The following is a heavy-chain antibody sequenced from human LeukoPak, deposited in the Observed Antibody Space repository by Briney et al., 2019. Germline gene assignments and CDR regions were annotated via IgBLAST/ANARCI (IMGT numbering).Heavy chain of an antibody. D-gene: IGHD1-1*01. V-gene: IGHV3-7*01. CDR1: GFTFSSYW. J-gene: IGHJ4*02. CDR3: ARGVPTGIDFFDY. Sequence: GGSLRLSCAASGFTFSSYWMTWVRQAPGKGLEWVANINQDGSEKYYVDSVKGRFTISGDNAENSLYLQMNSLRAEDTAVYYCARGVPTGIDFFDYWGQETLVTVSS. CDR2: INQDGSEK.